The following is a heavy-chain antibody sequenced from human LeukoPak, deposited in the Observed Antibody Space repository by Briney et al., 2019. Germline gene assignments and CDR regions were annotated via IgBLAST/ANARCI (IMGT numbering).Heavy chain of an antibody. CDR2: ISSSSSYI. D-gene: IGHD5-18*01. CDR1: GFTFSSYS. Sequence: PGVSLRRSCAASGFTFSSYSMNRVRQAPGKGLEWVSSISSSSSYIYYADSVKGRFTISRDNAKNSLYLQMNSLRAEDTAVYYCARVDTAAHWGQGTLVTVYS. V-gene: IGHV3-21*01. CDR3: ARVDTAAH. J-gene: IGHJ4*02.